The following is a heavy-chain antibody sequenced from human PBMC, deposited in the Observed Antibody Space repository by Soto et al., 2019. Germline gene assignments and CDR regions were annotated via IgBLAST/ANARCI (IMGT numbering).Heavy chain of an antibody. Sequence: PRGSLRLSCAASGFTFSSYAMSWVRQAPGKGLEWVSVISGSGGSTYYADSVKGRFTISRDNSKNTLYVQMNSLRAEDTAVYYCAKAISGYYAPLDYWGQGTRVTVSS. CDR1: GFTFSSYA. CDR3: AKAISGYYAPLDY. CDR2: ISGSGGST. J-gene: IGHJ4*02. D-gene: IGHD3-22*01. V-gene: IGHV3-23*01.